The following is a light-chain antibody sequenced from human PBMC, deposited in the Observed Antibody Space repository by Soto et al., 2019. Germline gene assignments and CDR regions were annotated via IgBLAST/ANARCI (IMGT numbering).Light chain of an antibody. CDR3: SSFSGSSTPRL. J-gene: IGLJ1*01. Sequence: QSALTQPASVSGSPGQSITISFSGTSDDIGGYNFVSWYQQHPGKVPKLITYEVRNRPSGVSHRFSGSKSGNTAYLTISGLQAEDEADYYCSSFSGSSTPRLFGTGTKVTVL. V-gene: IGLV2-14*01. CDR2: EVR. CDR1: SDDIGGYNF.